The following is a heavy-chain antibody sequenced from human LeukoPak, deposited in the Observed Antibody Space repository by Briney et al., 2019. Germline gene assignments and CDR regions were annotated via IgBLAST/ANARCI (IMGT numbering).Heavy chain of an antibody. CDR2: IYYSGST. CDR1: GGSISSYY. J-gene: IGHJ4*02. V-gene: IGHV4-59*01. D-gene: IGHD3-3*01. CDR3: ARDLRYYDFWSGYSD. Sequence: PSETLSLTCTVSGGSISSYYWSWIRQPPGKGLEWIGYIYYSGSTNYNPSLKSRVTISVDTSKNQFSLKLSSVTAADTAVYYCARDLRYYDFWSGYSDWGQGTLVTVSS.